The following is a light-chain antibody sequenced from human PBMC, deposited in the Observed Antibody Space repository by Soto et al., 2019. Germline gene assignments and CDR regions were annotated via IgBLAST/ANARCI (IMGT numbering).Light chain of an antibody. CDR1: SSDVDTYKY. J-gene: IGLJ2*01. V-gene: IGLV2-14*01. CDR2: VVS. CDR3: CSYAGSTTRVL. Sequence: QSVLTQPASVSGSPGQSITISCTGTSSDVDTYKYVSWYQQHPGKAPKLTIYVVSHRPSGVSDRFSGSKSGNTASLTISGLQAEDDADYYCCSYAGSTTRVLFGGGTKLTVL.